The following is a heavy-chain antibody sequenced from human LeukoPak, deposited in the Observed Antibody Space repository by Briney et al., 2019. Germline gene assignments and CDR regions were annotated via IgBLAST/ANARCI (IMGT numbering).Heavy chain of an antibody. CDR2: ISDSGGST. V-gene: IGHV3-23*01. Sequence: PGGSLRLSCAASGFTFSSYAMSWVRQAPGKGLEWVSAISDSGGSTYDADSVKGRFTISRDNSKNTLYLQMNSLRAEDTAVYYCAKDTFIGRYCTNGVCSPFDYWGQGTVVTVPS. J-gene: IGHJ4*02. CDR1: GFTFSSYA. D-gene: IGHD2-8*01. CDR3: AKDTFIGRYCTNGVCSPFDY.